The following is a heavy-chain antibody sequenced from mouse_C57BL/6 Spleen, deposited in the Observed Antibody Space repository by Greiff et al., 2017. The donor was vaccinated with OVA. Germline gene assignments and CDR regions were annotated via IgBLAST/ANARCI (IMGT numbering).Heavy chain of an antibody. Sequence: QVQLQQSGAELVKPGASVKISCKASGYAFSSYWMNWVKQRPGKGLEWIGQIYPGDGDTNYNGKFKGKATLTADKSSSTAYMQLSSLTSEDSAVYFCARDWDDYWYFDVWGTGTTVTVSS. V-gene: IGHV1-80*01. D-gene: IGHD4-1*01. CDR2: IYPGDGDT. CDR1: GYAFSSYW. J-gene: IGHJ1*03. CDR3: ARDWDDYWYFDV.